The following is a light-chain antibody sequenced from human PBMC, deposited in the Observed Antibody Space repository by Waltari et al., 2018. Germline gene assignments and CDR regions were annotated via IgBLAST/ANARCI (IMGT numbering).Light chain of an antibody. CDR2: AAS. CDR1: QGISSW. CDR3: RQANSVPLT. Sequence: DIQMTQSPSSVSASVGDRVTIPRRASQGISSWLAWYQQKPGKAPELLNYAASSLQSAVPSRVSGSGAETDFTLTSSSLQPEDFAAYGGRQANSVPLTFGGGTTVEIK. V-gene: IGKV1-12*01. J-gene: IGKJ4*02.